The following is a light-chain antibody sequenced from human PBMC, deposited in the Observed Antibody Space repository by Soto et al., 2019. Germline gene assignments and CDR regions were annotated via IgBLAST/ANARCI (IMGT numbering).Light chain of an antibody. J-gene: IGLJ1*01. V-gene: IGLV2-14*01. Sequence: QSALTQPASVSGSPGQSITISCTGTSSDIGGYKHVSWYQQHPGKAPKLMIYEVTNRPSGVSYRFSGSKSGNTASLTISGLQAEDEADYYCSSYTTRSPQVFGTGTKLTVL. CDR1: SSDIGGYKH. CDR3: SSYTTRSPQV. CDR2: EVT.